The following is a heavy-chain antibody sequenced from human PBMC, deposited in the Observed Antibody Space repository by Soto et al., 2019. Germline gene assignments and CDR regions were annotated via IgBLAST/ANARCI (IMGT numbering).Heavy chain of an antibody. J-gene: IGHJ4*02. V-gene: IGHV1-18*01. Sequence: ASVKVSCKASVGTFSSYTISWVRQAPGQGLEWMGWISAYNGNTNYAQKLQGRVTMTTDTSTSTAYMELRSLRSDDTAVYYCARVSYDILTGPEPYFDYWGQGTLVTVSS. CDR2: ISAYNGNT. CDR1: VGTFSSYT. D-gene: IGHD3-9*01. CDR3: ARVSYDILTGPEPYFDY.